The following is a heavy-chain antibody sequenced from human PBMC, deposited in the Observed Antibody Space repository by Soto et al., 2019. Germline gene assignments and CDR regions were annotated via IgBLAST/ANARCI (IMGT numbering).Heavy chain of an antibody. CDR3: ARDENSSTSVYYYYYGMDV. CDR2: INPDSGGT. V-gene: IGHV1-2*02. CDR1: GYTFTGYY. D-gene: IGHD6-6*01. J-gene: IGHJ6*02. Sequence: GASVKVSCKASGYTFTGYYIHWVRQAPGQGLEWLGWINPDSGGTKYAQKFQGRVTMTRDTSIGTAYMELSGLRSDDTAVYYCARDENSSTSVYYYYYGMDVWGQGTSVTVSS.